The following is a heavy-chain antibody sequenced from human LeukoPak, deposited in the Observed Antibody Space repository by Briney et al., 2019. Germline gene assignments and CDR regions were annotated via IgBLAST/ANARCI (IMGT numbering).Heavy chain of an antibody. D-gene: IGHD3-10*01. V-gene: IGHV1-58*02. Sequence: SVKVSCKASGFTFTSSAMQWVRQARGQRLEWIGWIVVGSGNTNYAQKFQERVTITRDMSTSTAYMELSSLRSEDTAVCYCAAPLMVRGVNYYYYGMDVWGQGTTVTVSS. J-gene: IGHJ6*02. CDR1: GFTFTSSA. CDR2: IVVGSGNT. CDR3: AAPLMVRGVNYYYYGMDV.